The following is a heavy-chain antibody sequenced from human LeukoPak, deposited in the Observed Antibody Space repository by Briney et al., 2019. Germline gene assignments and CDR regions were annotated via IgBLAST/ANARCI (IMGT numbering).Heavy chain of an antibody. CDR1: GGSISSSSYY. J-gene: IGHJ4*02. Sequence: PSETLSLTCTVSGGSISSSSYYWGWIRQPPGKGLEWIGSINYSGSTYYNPSLKSRVTISVDTSKNQFSLKLSSVPAADTAVYYCARSKNLFYYDSSGVIGDLFDYWGQGTLVTVSS. CDR2: INYSGST. CDR3: ARSKNLFYYDSSGVIGDLFDY. D-gene: IGHD3-22*01. V-gene: IGHV4-39*01.